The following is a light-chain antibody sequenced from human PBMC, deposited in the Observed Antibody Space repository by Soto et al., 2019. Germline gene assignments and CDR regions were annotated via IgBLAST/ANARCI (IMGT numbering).Light chain of an antibody. CDR2: DAS. J-gene: IGKJ1*01. CDR3: QQFNSYPRT. Sequence: AIPLTQSPSSLSASVRDRVTITCRASQGISSALAWYQQKPGKAPKLLIYDASSLESGVPSRFSGSGSGTDFTLTISSLQPEDFATYYCQQFNSYPRTFGQGTKVEIK. CDR1: QGISSA. V-gene: IGKV1-13*02.